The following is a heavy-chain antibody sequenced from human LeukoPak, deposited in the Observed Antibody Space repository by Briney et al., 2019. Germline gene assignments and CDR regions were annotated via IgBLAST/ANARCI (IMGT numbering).Heavy chain of an antibody. CDR1: GGTFSSYV. CDR2: IIPIFGAA. CDR3: AREGGY. V-gene: IGHV1-69*05. J-gene: IGHJ4*02. D-gene: IGHD3-16*01. Sequence: ASVKVSCKASGGTFSSYVINWLRQAPGQGLEWMGGIIPIFGAANYTQKFQGRVTMTRNTSISTAYMELSSLRSEDTAVYYCAREGGYWGQGTLVTVSS.